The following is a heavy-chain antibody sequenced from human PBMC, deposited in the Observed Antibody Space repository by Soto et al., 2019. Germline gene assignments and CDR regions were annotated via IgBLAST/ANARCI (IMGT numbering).Heavy chain of an antibody. Sequence: GGSLRLSCAASGFTFSNYAMHWVSQAPGKGLEWVAVIWYDGSNKYYADSVKGRFTISRDNSKNTLYLQMNSLRAEDTAVYYCAKDRGVFLGDYYYYYGMDVWGQGTTVTVSS. D-gene: IGHD3-16*01. V-gene: IGHV3-30*02. CDR3: AKDRGVFLGDYYYYYGMDV. CDR1: GFTFSNYA. CDR2: IWYDGSNK. J-gene: IGHJ6*02.